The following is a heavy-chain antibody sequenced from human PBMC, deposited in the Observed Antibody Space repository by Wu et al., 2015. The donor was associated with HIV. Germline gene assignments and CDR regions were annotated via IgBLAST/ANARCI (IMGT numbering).Heavy chain of an antibody. CDR2: ISAYNGDT. CDR3: ARDPVRTKLVRGNWFDP. V-gene: IGHV1-18*01. CDR1: GGTFITYA. J-gene: IGHJ5*02. D-gene: IGHD1/OR15-1a*01. Sequence: QVQLVQSEAEVKKPGSSVKVSCKTAGGTFITYATNWVRQAPGQGLEWMGGISAYNGDTNYAQQFQGRVTLTTDTSTTTAYMELRSLRSDDTAVYYCARDPVRTKLVRGNWFDPGAREPWSPSPQ.